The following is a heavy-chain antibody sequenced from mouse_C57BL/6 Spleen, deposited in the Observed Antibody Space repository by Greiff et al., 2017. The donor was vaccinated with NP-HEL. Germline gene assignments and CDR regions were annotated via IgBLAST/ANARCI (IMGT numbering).Heavy chain of an antibody. CDR2: IYPGSGST. CDR3: ARSIYGNFVSFYYYDC. V-gene: IGHV1-55*01. CDR1: GYTFTSYW. J-gene: IGHJ2*01. Sequence: VQLQQSGAELVKPGASVKMSCKASGYTFTSYWITWVKQRPGQGLEWIGDIYPGSGSTNYNEKFKSKATLTVDTSSSTAYMQLSSLTSEDSAVYYCARSIYGNFVSFYYYDCWGQGTTLTVAS. D-gene: IGHD2-1*01.